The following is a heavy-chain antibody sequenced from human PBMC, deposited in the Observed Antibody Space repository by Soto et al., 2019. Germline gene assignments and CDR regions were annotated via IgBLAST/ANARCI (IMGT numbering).Heavy chain of an antibody. CDR1: GFTFSSYW. V-gene: IGHV3-7*01. CDR2: IKQDGSEK. CDR3: LSGYDYWGAFDI. J-gene: IGHJ3*02. Sequence: EVQLVESGGGLVQPGGSLRLSCTASGFTFSSYWMSWVRQAPGKGLEWVANIKQDGSEKYYVDSVKGRFTISRDNAKNSLYLQMNSLRAEDTAVYYCLSGYDYWGAFDIWGQGTMVTVSS. D-gene: IGHD5-12*01.